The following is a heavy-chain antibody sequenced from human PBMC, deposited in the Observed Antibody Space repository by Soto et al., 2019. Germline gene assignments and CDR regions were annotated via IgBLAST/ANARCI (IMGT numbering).Heavy chain of an antibody. V-gene: IGHV1-3*01. CDR3: TGESSPWGLEP. Sequence: QVQLVQSGSEVRKPGASVKISCEASGNSFTTSAIHWVRQAPGQRPEWMGWINAGNGYIKYSQTFQGRVTITRDTSASTAYMQLSRLTYEGTGIYDCTGESSPWGLEPWGQGTRVTVTS. J-gene: IGHJ5*02. D-gene: IGHD7-27*01. CDR1: GNSFTTSA. CDR2: INAGNGYI.